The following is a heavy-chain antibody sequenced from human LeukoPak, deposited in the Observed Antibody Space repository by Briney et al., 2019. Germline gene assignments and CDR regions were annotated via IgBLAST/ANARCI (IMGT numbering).Heavy chain of an antibody. D-gene: IGHD5-12*01. Sequence: GGSLRLSCAASGFTFSSYGMHWVRQAPGKGLEWVAFISYDGSNKYYAHSVKGRFTISRDNSKNTVYLQMNSMGPEDTAVHHCATLYQLGSRGSDYSEGRVAYWGQGTLVTVSS. CDR2: ISYDGSNK. CDR3: ATLYQLGSRGSDYSEGRVAY. CDR1: GFTFSSYG. V-gene: IGHV3-30*03. J-gene: IGHJ4*02.